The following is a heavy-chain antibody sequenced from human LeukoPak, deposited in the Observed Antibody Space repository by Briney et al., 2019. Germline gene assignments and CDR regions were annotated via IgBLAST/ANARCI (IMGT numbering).Heavy chain of an antibody. CDR1: GFTFSSYA. J-gene: IGHJ4*02. V-gene: IGHV3-23*01. CDR2: NSGGGGST. CDR3: AKDRIAARPPPQYFDY. D-gene: IGHD6-6*01. Sequence: PGGSLRLSCAASGFTSGFTFSSYAMSWVRQAPGKGLEWVSANSGGGGSTYYADPVKGRFTISRDNSENMLYLQMNSLRAEDTAVYYCAKDRIAARPPPQYFDYWGQGTLVTVSS.